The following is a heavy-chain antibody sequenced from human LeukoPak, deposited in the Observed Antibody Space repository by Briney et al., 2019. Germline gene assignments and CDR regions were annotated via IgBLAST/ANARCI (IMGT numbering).Heavy chain of an antibody. CDR3: ARDRPSGSGYVGLGY. Sequence: KSGGSLRLSCAASGFTFSSYGMNWVRQAPGKGLEWVSSISPASTYIYYTDSVKGRFSISRDNAENSLYLQISSLRGEDTAVYYCARDRPSGSGYVGLGYWGQGTLVTVSS. D-gene: IGHD5-12*01. V-gene: IGHV3-21*01. J-gene: IGHJ4*02. CDR2: ISPASTYI. CDR1: GFTFSSYG.